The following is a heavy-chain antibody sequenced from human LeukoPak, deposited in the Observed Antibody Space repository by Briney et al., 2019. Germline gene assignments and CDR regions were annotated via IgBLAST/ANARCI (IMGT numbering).Heavy chain of an antibody. V-gene: IGHV4-30-4*01. J-gene: IGHJ4*02. CDR2: IYYSGTT. CDR1: GGSISSGDYY. Sequence: SQTLSLTCTVSGGSISSGDYYWSWIRPPPGKGLEWIGYIYYSGTTDYHPSVRSRITISVDPSKNQFSLRLGSVTAADTAVYYCARDYYYGSGRFDYWGQGILVTVSS. CDR3: ARDYYYGSGRFDY. D-gene: IGHD3-10*01.